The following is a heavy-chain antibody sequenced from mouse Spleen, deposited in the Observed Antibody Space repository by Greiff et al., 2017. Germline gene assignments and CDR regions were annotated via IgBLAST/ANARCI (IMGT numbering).Heavy chain of an antibody. J-gene: IGHJ2*01. V-gene: IGHV1-4*01. D-gene: IGHD1-1*01. CDR2: INPSSGYT. Sequence: VQLQQSGAELARPGASVKMSCKASGYTFTSYTMHWVKQRPGQGLEWIGYINPSSGYTKYNQKFKDKATLTADKSSSTAYMQLSSLTSEDSAVYYCARFITTVVYFDYWGQGTTLTVSS. CDR1: GYTFTSYT. CDR3: ARFITTVVYFDY.